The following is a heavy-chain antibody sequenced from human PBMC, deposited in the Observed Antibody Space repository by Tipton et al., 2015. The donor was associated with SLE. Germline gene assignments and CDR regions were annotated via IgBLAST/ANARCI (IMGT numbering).Heavy chain of an antibody. Sequence: TLSLTCTVSGGSISSSSYYWGWFRQPPGKGLEWIGRIYYSGSTYYNPSLKSRVTISVDTSKNQFSLKLNSVTAADTAVYYCARDILTGYPPFDDWGQRTLVTVSS. CDR2: IYYSGST. CDR3: ARDILTGYPPFDD. CDR1: GGSISSSSYY. D-gene: IGHD3-9*01. V-gene: IGHV4-39*07. J-gene: IGHJ4*02.